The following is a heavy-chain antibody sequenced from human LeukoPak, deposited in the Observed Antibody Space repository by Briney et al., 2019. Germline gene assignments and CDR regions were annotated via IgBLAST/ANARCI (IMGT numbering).Heavy chain of an antibody. Sequence: PSQTLSLTCTVSGGSISSSSYYWGWIRQPPGKGLEWIGSIYYSGSTYCNPSLKSRVTISVDTSNNQFSLKLSSVTPADTAVYYCARLMVDIRDGYNQIDYWGQGTLVTVSS. J-gene: IGHJ4*02. V-gene: IGHV4-39*01. CDR2: IYYSGST. D-gene: IGHD5-24*01. CDR3: ARLMVDIRDGYNQIDY. CDR1: GGSISSSSYY.